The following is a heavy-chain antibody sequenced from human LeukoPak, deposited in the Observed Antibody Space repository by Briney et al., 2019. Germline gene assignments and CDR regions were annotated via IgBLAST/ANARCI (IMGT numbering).Heavy chain of an antibody. CDR3: ARELRFLIGISNWFDP. V-gene: IGHV4-4*07. CDR2: IYTSGST. D-gene: IGHD3-3*01. Sequence: SETLSLTCTVSGGSISSYYWSWIRQPAGKGLEWIGRIYTSGSTNYNPSLKSRVTMSVDTSKNQFSLKLSSVTAADTAVYYCARELRFLIGISNWFDPWGQGTLVTVSS. CDR1: GGSISSYY. J-gene: IGHJ5*02.